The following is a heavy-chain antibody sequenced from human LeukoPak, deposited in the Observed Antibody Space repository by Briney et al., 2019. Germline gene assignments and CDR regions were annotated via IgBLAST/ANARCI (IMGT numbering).Heavy chain of an antibody. CDR1: GFTVSSNY. J-gene: IGHJ4*02. D-gene: IGHD3-9*01. CDR2: IYSGGST. CDR3: ARGSYDISTGYGSLDY. V-gene: IGHV3-53*01. Sequence: SGGSLRLSCAASGFTVSSNYMSWVRQAPGKGLEWVSVIYSGGSTYYADSVKGRFTISRDNSKNTLYLQMNSLRAEDTAVYYCARGSYDISTGYGSLDYWGQGTLVTVSS.